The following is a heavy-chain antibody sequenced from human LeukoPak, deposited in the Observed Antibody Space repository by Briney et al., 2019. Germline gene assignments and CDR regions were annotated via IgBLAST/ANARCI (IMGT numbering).Heavy chain of an antibody. CDR2: ITGTSANT. J-gene: IGHJ5*02. D-gene: IGHD2-15*01. Sequence: PGGSLRLSCVASGFTFSSYGMSWVRQAPGKGLEWVSAITGTSANTYYADSVKGRFTISRDNAKNSLYLQMNSLRAEDTAVYYCASRYCSGGSCYSGWGAGFDPWGQGTLVTVSS. CDR3: ASRYCSGGSCYSGWGAGFDP. CDR1: GFTFSSYG. V-gene: IGHV3-23*01.